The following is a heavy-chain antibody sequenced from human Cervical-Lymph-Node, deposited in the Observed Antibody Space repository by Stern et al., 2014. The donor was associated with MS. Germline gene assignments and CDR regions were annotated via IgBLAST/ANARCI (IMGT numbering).Heavy chain of an antibody. D-gene: IGHD3-22*01. V-gene: IGHV3-30*18. CDR2: ISYDGSNK. Sequence: VQLVESGGGVVQPGRSLRLSCAASGFTFSSYGMHWVRQAPGKGLEWVAVISYDGSNKYYAASVKGRFTISRDNSKNTLYLQMNSLRAEDTAVYYCAKDGYYYDSSGDYYFDYWGQGTLVTVSS. CDR1: GFTFSSYG. CDR3: AKDGYYYDSSGDYYFDY. J-gene: IGHJ4*02.